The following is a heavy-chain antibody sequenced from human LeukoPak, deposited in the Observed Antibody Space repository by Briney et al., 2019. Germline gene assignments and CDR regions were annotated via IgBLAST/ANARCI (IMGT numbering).Heavy chain of an antibody. D-gene: IGHD5-24*01. Sequence: GGSLRLSCAASGFTFDNYGINWVRQAPGKGLEWVSRIHWNGGRTGYADSVKGRFTVSRDNSKNTLYLQINGLRDEDTAVYYCAKDDAWLQYNDWGQGTLVTVSS. J-gene: IGHJ4*02. V-gene: IGHV3-20*04. CDR2: IHWNGGRT. CDR3: AKDDAWLQYND. CDR1: GFTFDNYG.